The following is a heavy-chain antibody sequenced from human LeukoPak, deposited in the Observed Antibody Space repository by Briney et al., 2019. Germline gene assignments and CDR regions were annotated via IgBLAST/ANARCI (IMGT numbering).Heavy chain of an antibody. V-gene: IGHV4-34*01. Sequence: PSETLSLTCAVYGGSFSGYYWSWIRQPPGKGLEWIGEINHSGSTNYNPSLKSRVTISVDTSKNQFSLKLSSVTAADTAVYYCARGRFLHYDILTRGYYYYYMDVWGKGTTVTVSS. CDR2: INHSGST. CDR1: GGSFSGYY. J-gene: IGHJ6*03. CDR3: ARGRFLHYDILTRGYYYYYMDV. D-gene: IGHD3-9*01.